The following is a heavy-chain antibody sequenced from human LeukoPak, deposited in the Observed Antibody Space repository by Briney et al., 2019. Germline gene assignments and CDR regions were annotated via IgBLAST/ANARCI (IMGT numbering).Heavy chain of an antibody. J-gene: IGHJ4*02. CDR1: GYTFTGYY. Sequence: ASVKVSCKASGYTFTGYYMHWVRQAPGQGLEWMGRINPNSGGTNYAQKFQGRATMTRDTSISTAYMELGRLRSDDMAVYYCARVWYSYGYFDYWGQGTLVTVSS. D-gene: IGHD5-18*01. CDR2: INPNSGGT. V-gene: IGHV1-2*06. CDR3: ARVWYSYGYFDY.